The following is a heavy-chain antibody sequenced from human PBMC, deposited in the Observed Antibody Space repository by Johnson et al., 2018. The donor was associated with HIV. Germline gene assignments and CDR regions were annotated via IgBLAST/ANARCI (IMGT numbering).Heavy chain of an antibody. CDR2: ISYDGSNQ. V-gene: IGHV3-30*03. CDR3: ARAAYSGSHHDAFDI. D-gene: IGHD1-26*01. J-gene: IGHJ3*02. Sequence: KGLEWVAVISYDGSNQYYPDSVKGRFAISRDNSKNTLYLQMNSLSAEDTAVYYCARAAYSGSHHDAFDIWCQGTMVTVSS.